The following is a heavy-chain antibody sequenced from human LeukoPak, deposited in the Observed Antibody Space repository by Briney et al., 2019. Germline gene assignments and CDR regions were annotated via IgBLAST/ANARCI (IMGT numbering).Heavy chain of an antibody. V-gene: IGHV4-34*01. CDR2: IYYSGST. CDR1: GGSFSGYF. D-gene: IGHD1-26*01. CDR3: ARSGVGATFDY. J-gene: IGHJ4*02. Sequence: SETLSLTCAVYGGSFSGYFWSWIRQPPGKGLEWIGSIYYSGSTYYNPSLKSRVTISVDTSKNQFSLKLSSVTAADTAVYYCARSGVGATFDYWGQGTLVTVSS.